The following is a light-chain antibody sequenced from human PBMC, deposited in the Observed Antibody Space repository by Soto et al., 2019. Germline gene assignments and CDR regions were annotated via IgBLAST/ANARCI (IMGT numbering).Light chain of an antibody. V-gene: IGLV1-51*01. Sequence: QSVLTQPPSVSAAPGQKITISCSGSSSNIGNHYVSWYQQLPGTTPELLINDNNKRPSGIPDRCSGSKSGTSATLGITGLQTGDEADYYCGTWDSSLSAYVFGTGTKVTVL. CDR2: DNN. J-gene: IGLJ1*01. CDR1: SSNIGNHY. CDR3: GTWDSSLSAYV.